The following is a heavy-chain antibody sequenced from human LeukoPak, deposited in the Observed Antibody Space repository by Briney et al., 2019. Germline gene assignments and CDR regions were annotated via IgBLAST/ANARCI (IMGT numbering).Heavy chain of an antibody. D-gene: IGHD6-6*01. CDR2: IYHSGST. CDR1: GYSISSGYY. V-gene: IGHV4-38-2*02. J-gene: IGHJ5*02. CDR3: ARGRYSSSLESDWFDP. Sequence: SETLSLTCTVSGYSISSGYYWGWIRQPPGKGLEWIGSIYHSGSTYYNPSLKSRVTISVDTSKNQFSLKLSSVAAADTAVYYCARGRYSSSLESDWFDPWGQGTLVTVSS.